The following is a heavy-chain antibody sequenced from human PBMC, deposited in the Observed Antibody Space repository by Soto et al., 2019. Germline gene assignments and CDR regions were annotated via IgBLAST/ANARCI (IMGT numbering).Heavy chain of an antibody. CDR2: ISGSGGST. Sequence: VGSLRLSCAASGFTFSSYAMSWVRQAPGKGLEWVSAISGSGGSTYYADSVKGRFTISGDNSKNTLYLQMNSLRAEDTAVYYCAKDPRENYDFWSGYLLFDYWGQGTLVTSPQ. D-gene: IGHD3-3*01. V-gene: IGHV3-23*01. CDR3: AKDPRENYDFWSGYLLFDY. CDR1: GFTFSSYA. J-gene: IGHJ4*02.